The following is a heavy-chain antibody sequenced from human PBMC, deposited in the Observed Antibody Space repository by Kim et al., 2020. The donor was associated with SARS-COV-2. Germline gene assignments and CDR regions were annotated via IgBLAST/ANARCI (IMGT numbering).Heavy chain of an antibody. D-gene: IGHD6-13*01. V-gene: IGHV3-53*01. Sequence: DSVKGRSTISRDNSKNTLYLQMNSLRAEDTAVYYCASTGYSSIYYGMDVWGQGTTVTVSS. J-gene: IGHJ6*02. CDR3: ASTGYSSIYYGMDV.